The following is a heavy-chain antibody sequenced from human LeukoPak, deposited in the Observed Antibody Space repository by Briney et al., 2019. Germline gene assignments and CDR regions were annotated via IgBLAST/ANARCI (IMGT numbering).Heavy chain of an antibody. Sequence: SETLSLTCTVSGGSISSKNYYWGWIRQPPGKGLEWIGSIYYSGSTYYNPSLTSRVTISVDTSKNQFSLKLSSVTAADTAVYYCARHKDYYYSYMDVWGKGTTVTISS. V-gene: IGHV4-39*01. J-gene: IGHJ6*03. CDR1: GGSISSKNYY. CDR3: ARHKDYYYSYMDV. CDR2: IYYSGST.